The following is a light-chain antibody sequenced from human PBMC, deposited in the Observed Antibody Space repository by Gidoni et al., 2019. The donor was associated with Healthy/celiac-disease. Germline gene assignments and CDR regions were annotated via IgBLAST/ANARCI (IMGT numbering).Light chain of an antibody. V-gene: IGLV3-1*01. J-gene: IGLJ2*01. CDR1: KLGDTY. Sequence: SYELPQPPSVSVSPGQTASITCSGDKLGDTYACWYQQKPGQSPVLVIYQDSKRPSGTPERFSGANSGNTATLTISGTQAMDEADYYCQAWDSSTVVFGGGTKRTVL. CDR2: QDS. CDR3: QAWDSSTVV.